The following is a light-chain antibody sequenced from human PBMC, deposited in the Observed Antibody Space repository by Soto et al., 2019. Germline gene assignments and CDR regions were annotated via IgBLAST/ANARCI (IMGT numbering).Light chain of an antibody. Sequence: DIQITQAPSTLSASVGDRVTITCRASQSISNWLAWYQQKPGKAPKLLIFDASTVEGGVPSRFSGSGSGTEFTLTISSLQPDDLATYYCQQYNSYSGTFGQGTKVDIK. J-gene: IGKJ1*01. CDR1: QSISNW. V-gene: IGKV1-5*01. CDR2: DAS. CDR3: QQYNSYSGT.